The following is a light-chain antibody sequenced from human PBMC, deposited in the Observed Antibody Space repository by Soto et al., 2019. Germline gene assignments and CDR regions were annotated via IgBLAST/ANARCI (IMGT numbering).Light chain of an antibody. CDR1: SSDVGGYNS. Sequence: ALTQPRSVSGSPGQSVTISCTGTSSDVGGYNSVSWYQQHPGKVPKLMIYGVNKRPSGVPDRFSGSKSGNTASLTISGLQAEDEADYYCCSYAGSYTYVFGSGTKVTVL. V-gene: IGLV2-11*01. CDR2: GVN. J-gene: IGLJ1*01. CDR3: CSYAGSYTYV.